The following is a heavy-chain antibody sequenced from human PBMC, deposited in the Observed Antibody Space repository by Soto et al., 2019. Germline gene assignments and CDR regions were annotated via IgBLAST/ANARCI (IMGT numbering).Heavy chain of an antibody. V-gene: IGHV4-34*01. D-gene: IGHD6-19*01. J-gene: IGHJ4*02. CDR1: GGSFSGYY. CDR3: ARLSSGWENY. Sequence: QVQLQQWGAGLLKPSETLSLTCAVFGGSFSGYYWSWIRQPPGKGLEWIGEINHSGSTNYNPSLKSRGPISVDTSNHQFSLKLSSVTAADTAVYYCARLSSGWENYWGQGTLVTVSS. CDR2: INHSGST.